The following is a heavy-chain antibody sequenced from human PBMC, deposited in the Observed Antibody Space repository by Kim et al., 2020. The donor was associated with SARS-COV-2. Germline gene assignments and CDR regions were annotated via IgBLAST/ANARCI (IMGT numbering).Heavy chain of an antibody. Sequence: GGSLRLSCAASGFTFSSYSMNWVRQAPGKGLEWVSSISSSSSYIYYADSVKGRFTISRDNAKNSLYLQMNSLRAEDTAVYYCARDTSDVLLWFGELSGLNYYYYGMDVWGQGTTVTVSS. V-gene: IGHV3-21*04. D-gene: IGHD3-10*01. CDR3: ARDTSDVLLWFGELSGLNYYYYGMDV. CDR1: GFTFSSYS. CDR2: ISSSSSYI. J-gene: IGHJ6*02.